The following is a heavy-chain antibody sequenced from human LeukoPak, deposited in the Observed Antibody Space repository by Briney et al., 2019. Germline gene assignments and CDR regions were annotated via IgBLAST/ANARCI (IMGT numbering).Heavy chain of an antibody. CDR1: GYTFTTYA. J-gene: IGHJ3*02. D-gene: IGHD4-23*01. V-gene: IGHV7-4-1*02. Sequence: ASVKVFCKASGYTFTTYAMNWVRQAPGQGLEWMGWINTNTGNPTHAQGFTGRFVFSLDTSARTAYLQISSLKAEDTAVYYCARNYGGGAFHIWGQGTMVTVSS. CDR2: INTNTGNP. CDR3: ARNYGGGAFHI.